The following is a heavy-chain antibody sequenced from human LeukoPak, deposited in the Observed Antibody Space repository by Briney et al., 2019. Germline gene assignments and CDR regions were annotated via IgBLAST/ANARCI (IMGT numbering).Heavy chain of an antibody. J-gene: IGHJ4*02. D-gene: IGHD2-21*02. Sequence: GESLKISCKGSGYSFTSYWIGWVRQMPGKGLEWMGIIYPGDSDTRYSPSFQGQVTISADKSISTAYLQWSSLKASDTAMYYCARLGYCGGDCFGQAGYWGQGTLVTVSS. V-gene: IGHV5-51*01. CDR1: GYSFTSYW. CDR2: IYPGDSDT. CDR3: ARLGYCGGDCFGQAGY.